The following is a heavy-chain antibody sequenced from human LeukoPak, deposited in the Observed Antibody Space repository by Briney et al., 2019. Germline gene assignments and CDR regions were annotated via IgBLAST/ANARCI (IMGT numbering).Heavy chain of an antibody. J-gene: IGHJ6*03. D-gene: IGHD3-10*01. CDR3: AKERRGYYMDV. Sequence: GGSLRLSCAASGFTFGDYAMQWVRQAPGKGLEWVSLINWDATRTYYADSVKGRFTISRDNSRNSLSLQMNSLRPEDTALYYCAKERRGYYMDVWGKGTTVTVSS. V-gene: IGHV3-43D*04. CDR1: GFTFGDYA. CDR2: INWDATRT.